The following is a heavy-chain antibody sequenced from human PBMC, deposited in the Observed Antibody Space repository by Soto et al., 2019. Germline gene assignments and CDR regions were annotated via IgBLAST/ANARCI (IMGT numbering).Heavy chain of an antibody. CDR2: IYYTGST. V-gene: IGHV4-30-4*01. Sequence: QVQLQESGPGLVKPSETLSLTCTVSGGSISTGDYYWSWNRQPPGKDLEWIGYIYYTGSTYYNPSLRSRVTISVDTSKLQFSLKLRSVTAADTAVYYCVRETCASASCPWGWFDSWGQGTLVTVSS. CDR3: VRETCASASCPWGWFDS. CDR1: GGSISTGDYY. J-gene: IGHJ5*01. D-gene: IGHD2-2*01.